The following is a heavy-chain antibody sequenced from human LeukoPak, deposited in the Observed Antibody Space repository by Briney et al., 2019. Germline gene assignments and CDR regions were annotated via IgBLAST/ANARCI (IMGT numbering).Heavy chain of an antibody. CDR2: IYSGGST. D-gene: IGHD3-9*01. Sequence: PGGSLRLSCAVSGFSVSSNYMSWVRQAPGKGLEWVSVIYSGGSTYYADSVKGRFTISRDNSKNTLYLQMNSLRAEDTALYYCAKDRVLRHFDWLFDLDYWGQGTLVTVSS. J-gene: IGHJ4*02. CDR1: GFSVSSNY. V-gene: IGHV3-53*05. CDR3: AKDRVLRHFDWLFDLDY.